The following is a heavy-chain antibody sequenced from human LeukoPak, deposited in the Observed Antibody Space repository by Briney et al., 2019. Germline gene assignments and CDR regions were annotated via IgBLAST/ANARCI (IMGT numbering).Heavy chain of an antibody. Sequence: QTGGSLRLSCAASGFTFSSYGMHWVRQAPGKGLEWVAFIRYDGSNKYYADSVKGRFTISRDNSKNTLYLQMNSLRAEDTAVYYCAKDLWVVVVPAAITEDAFDIWGQGTMVTVSS. V-gene: IGHV3-30*02. CDR2: IRYDGSNK. CDR1: GFTFSSYG. J-gene: IGHJ3*02. CDR3: AKDLWVVVVPAAITEDAFDI. D-gene: IGHD2-2*02.